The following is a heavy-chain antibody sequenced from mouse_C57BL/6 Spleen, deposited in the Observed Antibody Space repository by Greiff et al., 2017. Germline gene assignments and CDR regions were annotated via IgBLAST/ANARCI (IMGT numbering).Heavy chain of an antibody. V-gene: IGHV1-78*01. D-gene: IGHD1-1*01. CDR3: ARGDYGGYFDV. CDR1: GYTFTDHT. J-gene: IGHJ1*03. CDR2: IYPRDGST. Sequence: VQGVESGAELVKPGASVKISCKVSGYTFTDHTIHWMKQRPEQGLEWIGYIYPRDGSTKYNEKFKGKATLTADKSSSTAYMQLNSLTSEDSAVYVCARGDYGGYFDVWGTGTTVTVSS.